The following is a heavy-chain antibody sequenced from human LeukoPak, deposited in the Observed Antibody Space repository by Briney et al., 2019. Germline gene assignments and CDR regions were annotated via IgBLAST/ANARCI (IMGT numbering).Heavy chain of an antibody. Sequence: PSETLSLTCTVSGGSISSGSYYWSWIRQPAGKGLEWIGHVYASGSTYYNPSLKSRVTISVDTSKNQFSLKLSSVTAADTAVYYCARRGSVYYYYMDVWGKGTTVTVSS. CDR1: GGSISSGSYY. J-gene: IGHJ6*03. CDR2: VYASGST. V-gene: IGHV4-61*09. D-gene: IGHD6-19*01. CDR3: ARRGSVYYYYMDV.